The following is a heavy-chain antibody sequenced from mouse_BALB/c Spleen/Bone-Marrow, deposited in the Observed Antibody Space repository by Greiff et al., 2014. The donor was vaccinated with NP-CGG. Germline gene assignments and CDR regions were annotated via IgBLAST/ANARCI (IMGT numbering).Heavy chain of an antibody. V-gene: IGHV1-12*01. J-gene: IGHJ2*01. CDR2: IYPGNGDT. CDR3: ARGGTPYYFDY. D-gene: IGHD2-14*01. Sequence: QVQLQQPGAELVKPGASVKMSCKASDYTFTSYNMHWVKQTPGQGLEWIGAIYPGNGDTSYNQKFKGKATLTADKSSSTAYMQLSSLTSEDSAVYYCARGGTPYYFDYWGQGTTLTVSS. CDR1: DYTFTSYN.